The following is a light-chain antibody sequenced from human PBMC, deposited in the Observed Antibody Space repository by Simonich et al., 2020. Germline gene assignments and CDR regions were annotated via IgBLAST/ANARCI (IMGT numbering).Light chain of an antibody. CDR3: MQGIHLPHT. Sequence: DIVMTQTPLSLSVTPGQPASISCKSSQSLLHSDGKTYLFWYLQKPGQSPQLLIYEVSSRFSGEPDRVSGSGSGTDFTLKSSRVEAEDVGVYYCMQGIHLPHTFGQGTKLEIK. CDR2: EVS. CDR1: QSLLHSDGKTY. J-gene: IGKJ2*01. V-gene: IGKV2-29*02.